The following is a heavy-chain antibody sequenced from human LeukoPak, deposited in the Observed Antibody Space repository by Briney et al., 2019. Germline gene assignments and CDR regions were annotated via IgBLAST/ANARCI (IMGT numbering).Heavy chain of an antibody. CDR2: IYYSGST. J-gene: IGHJ4*02. Sequence: SETLSLTCTVSGGSISSYYWSWIRQPPGKGLEWIGYIYYSGSTNYNPSLKSRVTISVDTSKNQFSLKVSSVTAADTAVYYCARVSITASPIDYWGQGTLVTVSS. V-gene: IGHV4-59*08. CDR1: GGSISSYY. CDR3: ARVSITASPIDY. D-gene: IGHD3-10*01.